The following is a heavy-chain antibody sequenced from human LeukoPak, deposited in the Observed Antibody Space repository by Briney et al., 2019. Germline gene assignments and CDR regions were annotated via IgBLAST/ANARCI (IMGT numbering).Heavy chain of an antibody. V-gene: IGHV3-33*06. CDR2: IWYDGSNK. D-gene: IGHD2-2*01. Sequence: GRSLRLSCAASGCTFSSYGMHWVRQAPGKGLEWVAVIWYDGSNKYYADSVKGRFTISRDNSKNTLYLQMNSLRAEDTAVYYCAKDRNVVVVPAAPDDWGQGTLVTVSS. J-gene: IGHJ4*02. CDR1: GCTFSSYG. CDR3: AKDRNVVVVPAAPDD.